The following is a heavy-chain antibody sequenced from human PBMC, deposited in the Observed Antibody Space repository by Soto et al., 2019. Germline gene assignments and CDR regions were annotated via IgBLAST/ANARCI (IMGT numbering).Heavy chain of an antibody. CDR2: ISSRGDTI. D-gene: IGHD3-10*01. CDR1: GFPFSSYE. CDR3: ARDRWNYYSSGSPRGLYP. Sequence: GGSLRLSCAATGFPFSSYEMTWVRQAPGKGPEWISYISSRGDTIYYADSVQGRFTISRDNAKNSLYIQMNSLRAEDTGIYYCARDRWNYYSSGSPRGLYPWGQRTLVTVSS. J-gene: IGHJ5*02. V-gene: IGHV3-48*03.